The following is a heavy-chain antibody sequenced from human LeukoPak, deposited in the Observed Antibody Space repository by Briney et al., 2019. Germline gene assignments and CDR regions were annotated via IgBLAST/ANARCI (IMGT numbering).Heavy chain of an antibody. CDR1: GGSISSYY. Sequence: SETLSLTCTVSGGSISSYYWSWIRQPAGKGLEWIGRIYTSGSTNYNPSLKSRVTMSVDTSKNQFSLKLSSVTAADTAVYYCARGPIYYYGSGSYIYDYWGQGTLVTVSS. CDR2: IYTSGST. D-gene: IGHD3-10*01. J-gene: IGHJ4*02. CDR3: ARGPIYYYGSGSYIYDY. V-gene: IGHV4-4*07.